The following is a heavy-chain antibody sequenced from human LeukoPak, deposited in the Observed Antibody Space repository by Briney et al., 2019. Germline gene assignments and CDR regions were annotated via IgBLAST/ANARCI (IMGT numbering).Heavy chain of an antibody. CDR2: ISNDGSRK. Sequence: GGSLRLSCAPSGSTFSRHGMHWVRQAPGKGLEWVAIISNDGSRKYYAHSVEGRFTISRDNSKNTLYLQMDSLRAEDTAVHYCARDRAWNYFDYWGQGTLVTVSS. D-gene: IGHD3-3*01. CDR3: ARDRAWNYFDY. V-gene: IGHV3-30*03. J-gene: IGHJ4*02. CDR1: GSTFSRHG.